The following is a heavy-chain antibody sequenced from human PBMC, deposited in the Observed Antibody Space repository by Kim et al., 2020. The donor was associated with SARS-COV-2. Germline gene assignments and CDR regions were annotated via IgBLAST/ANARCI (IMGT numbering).Heavy chain of an antibody. Sequence: YYADSVKGRFTISRDNAKNALYLQMNSLRIEDTAMYFCARKDSRGFWYFYLWGRGTQVTVSS. CDR3: ARKDSRGFWYFYL. J-gene: IGHJ2*01. V-gene: IGHV3-21*06.